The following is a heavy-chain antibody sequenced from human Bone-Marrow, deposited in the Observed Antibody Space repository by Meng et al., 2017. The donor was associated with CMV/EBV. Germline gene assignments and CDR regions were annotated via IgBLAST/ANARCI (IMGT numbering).Heavy chain of an antibody. D-gene: IGHD3-22*01. Sequence: SVKVSCKASGGTFSSYAISWVRQAPGQGLEWMGGIIPIFGTANYAQKFQGRVTITTDESTSTAYMELSSLRSEDTAVYYCARGRGSSGYFDPWGQGTRVTVYS. J-gene: IGHJ5*02. CDR2: IIPIFGTA. V-gene: IGHV1-69*05. CDR1: GGTFSSYA. CDR3: ARGRGSSGYFDP.